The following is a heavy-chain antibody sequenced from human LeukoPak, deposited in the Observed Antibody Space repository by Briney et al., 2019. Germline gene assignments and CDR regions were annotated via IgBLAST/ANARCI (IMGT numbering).Heavy chain of an antibody. CDR3: ARDTQQGGFDY. CDR2: INHSGST. J-gene: IGHJ4*02. D-gene: IGHD2-15*01. V-gene: IGHV4-34*01. CDR1: GGSFSGYY. Sequence: SETLSLTCAVYGGSFSGYYWSWIRQPPGKGLEWIGEINHSGSTNYNPSLKSRVTISVDKSKNQFSLKLSSVTAADTAVYYCARDTQQGGFDYWGQGTLVTVSS.